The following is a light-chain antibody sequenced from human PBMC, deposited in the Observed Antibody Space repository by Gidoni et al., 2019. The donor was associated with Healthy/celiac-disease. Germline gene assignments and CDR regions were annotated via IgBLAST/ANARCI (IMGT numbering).Light chain of an antibody. V-gene: IGKV4-1*01. CDR1: QSVLYSSNNKNY. J-gene: IGKJ2*01. Sequence: DIVMTQSPDSLAESLGERATSNGKSSQSVLYSSNNKNYLAWYQQKPGQPPKLLIYWASTRESGVPDRFSGSGSGTDFTLTISSLQAEDVAVYYCQQYYSTPYTFGQXTKLEIK. CDR3: QQYYSTPYT. CDR2: WAS.